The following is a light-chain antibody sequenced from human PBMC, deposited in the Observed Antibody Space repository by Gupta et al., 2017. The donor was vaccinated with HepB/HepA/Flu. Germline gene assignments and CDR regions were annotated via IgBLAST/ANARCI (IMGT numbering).Light chain of an antibody. CDR1: QGISRW. CDR3: QQANSFPIT. CDR2: SAS. Sequence: DIQMTQSPSSVSASVGDRVTITCRASQGISRWLAWFQQKPGKAPNLLIYSASSLYSGVPSRCSGSGSGTDFTLTILSLQPEDFATYYCQQANSFPITFGQGTRLEIK. V-gene: IGKV1-12*01. J-gene: IGKJ5*01.